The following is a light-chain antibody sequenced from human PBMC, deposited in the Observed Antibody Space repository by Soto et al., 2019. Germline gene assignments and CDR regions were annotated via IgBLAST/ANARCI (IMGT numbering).Light chain of an antibody. Sequence: QSALTQPASVSGSPGQSITISCTGTSSDVGSYNLVSWYQQHPGKAPXLMIXXVXXXXXXXSNRFXGSKSGNTXSXTISGXXXXXXXXYYCCSYAGSSFVVFGGGTKLTVL. CDR3: CSYAGSSFVV. V-gene: IGLV2-23*02. J-gene: IGLJ2*01. CDR1: SSDVGSYNL. CDR2: XVX.